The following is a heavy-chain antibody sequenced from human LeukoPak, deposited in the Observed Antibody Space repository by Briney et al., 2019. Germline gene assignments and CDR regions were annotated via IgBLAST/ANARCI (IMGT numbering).Heavy chain of an antibody. D-gene: IGHD1-7*01. V-gene: IGHV4-39*01. CDR3: ARRVTGTTPYFDY. CDR1: GGSISSSSYY. CDR2: IYYSGST. J-gene: IGHJ4*02. Sequence: PSETLSLTCTVSGGSISSSSYYWAWIRQPPGKGLEWIESIYYSGSTYYNPSLKSRVTISVDTSKNQFSLKLSSVTAADTAVYFCARRVTGTTPYFDYWGQGTLVTVSS.